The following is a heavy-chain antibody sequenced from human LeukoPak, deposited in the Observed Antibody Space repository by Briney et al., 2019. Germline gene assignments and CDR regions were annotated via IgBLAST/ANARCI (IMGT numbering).Heavy chain of an antibody. V-gene: IGHV3-30*04. CDR2: ISYDGSNK. CDR1: GFTFSSYA. J-gene: IGHJ4*02. CDR3: AKDYYDYVWGSYPFDY. D-gene: IGHD3-16*02. Sequence: PGRSLRLSCAASGFTFSSYAMHWVRQAPGKGLEWVAVISYDGSNKYYADSVKGRFTISRDNSKNTLYLQMNSLRAEDTAVYYCAKDYYDYVWGSYPFDYWGQGTLVTVSS.